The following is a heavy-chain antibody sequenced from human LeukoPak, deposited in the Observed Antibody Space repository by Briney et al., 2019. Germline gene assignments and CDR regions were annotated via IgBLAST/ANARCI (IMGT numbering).Heavy chain of an antibody. CDR3: ARGGYSSSWYHFDY. V-gene: IGHV3-53*01. J-gene: IGHJ4*02. D-gene: IGHD6-13*01. CDR1: AFTFRDYY. Sequence: GGSLRLSCAASAFTFRDYYMSWVRQAPGKGLEWVSVIYSGGTTNYADSVKGRFTISRDNSKNTLFLQMNSLRAEDTAVYYCARGGYSSSWYHFDYWGQGTLVTVSS. CDR2: IYSGGTT.